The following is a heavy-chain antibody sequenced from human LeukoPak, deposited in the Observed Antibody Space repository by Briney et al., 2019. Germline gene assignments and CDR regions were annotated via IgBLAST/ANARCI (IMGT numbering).Heavy chain of an antibody. V-gene: IGHV4-39*01. Sequence: PLGTLSLTCTVSGGSISSTSYYWGWIRQPPGKGLEWIGNIYYRGNTYYRPSLKSRLTISVDTTKNQFSLRLSSVTAADTAVYYCARSPAYGGLAYYFDYWGQGTLVTVSS. CDR1: GGSISSTSYY. D-gene: IGHD4/OR15-4a*01. CDR3: ARSPAYGGLAYYFDY. CDR2: IYYRGNT. J-gene: IGHJ4*02.